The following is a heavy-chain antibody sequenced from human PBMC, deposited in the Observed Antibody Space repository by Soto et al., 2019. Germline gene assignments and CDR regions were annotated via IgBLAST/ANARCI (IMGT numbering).Heavy chain of an antibody. V-gene: IGHV3-23*01. Sequence: QPGGSLILSCAASGFTFSSYAMSWVRQAPGKGLEWVSAISGSGGSTYYADSVKGRFTISRDNSKNTLYLQMNSLRAEDTAVYYCAKAMVRGVIIYYFDYWGQGTLVTVSS. D-gene: IGHD3-10*01. J-gene: IGHJ4*02. CDR3: AKAMVRGVIIYYFDY. CDR1: GFTFSSYA. CDR2: ISGSGGST.